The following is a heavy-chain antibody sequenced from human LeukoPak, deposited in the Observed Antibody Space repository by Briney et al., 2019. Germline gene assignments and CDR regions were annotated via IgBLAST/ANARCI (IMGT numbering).Heavy chain of an antibody. Sequence: GGSLRLSCAASGFTFSSYWMSWVRQAPGKGLEWVAYIRRSGNPIYYADSVKGRFTISRDNAKNSLYLQMNSLRDEDTAVYYCVRDPDALDYWGPGTPVTVSS. J-gene: IGHJ4*02. CDR1: GFTFSSYW. CDR2: IRRSGNPI. CDR3: VRDPDALDY. V-gene: IGHV3-48*02.